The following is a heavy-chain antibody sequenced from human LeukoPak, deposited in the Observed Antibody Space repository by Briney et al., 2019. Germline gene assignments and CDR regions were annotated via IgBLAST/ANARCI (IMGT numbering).Heavy chain of an antibody. CDR2: IIPILGIA. J-gene: IGHJ5*02. D-gene: IGHD3-10*01. V-gene: IGHV1-69*02. CDR3: ASPAMVRGVTNH. CDR1: GYTFTGYY. Sequence: SVKVSCKASGYTFTGYYMHWVRQAPGQGLEWMGRIIPILGIANYAQKFQGRVTITADKSTSTAYMELSSLRSEDTAVYYCASPAMVRGVTNHWGQGTLVTVSS.